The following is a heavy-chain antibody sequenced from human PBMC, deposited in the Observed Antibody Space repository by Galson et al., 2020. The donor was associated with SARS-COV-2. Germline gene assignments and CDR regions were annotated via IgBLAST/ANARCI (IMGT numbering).Heavy chain of an antibody. D-gene: IGHD2-15*01. CDR2: IYYSGST. CDR3: ARRSGGSSVRIYWYFDL. CDR1: GGSISSYY. V-gene: IGHV4-59*08. J-gene: IGHJ2*01. Sequence: SETLSLTCTVSGGSISSYYWSWIRQPPGKGLEWIGYIYYSGSTNYNPSLKSRVTISVDTSKNQFSLKLSSVTAADTAVYYCARRSGGSSVRIYWYFDLWGRATLVTVSS.